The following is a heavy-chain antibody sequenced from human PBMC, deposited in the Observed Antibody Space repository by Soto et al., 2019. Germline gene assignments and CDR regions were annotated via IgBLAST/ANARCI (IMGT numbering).Heavy chain of an antibody. CDR3: AKDPPSSYNFWSGLDP. D-gene: IGHD3-3*01. Sequence: QVQLVQSGAEVKKPGSSVKVSCKASGGTFSSYAISWVRQAPGQGLEWMGGIIPILCTANYEQKLQGRVTITADESTSTAYMELSNLRTEDTAVYYGAKDPPSSYNFWSGLDPWGQGTLVTVSS. CDR1: GGTFSSYA. CDR2: IIPILCTA. J-gene: IGHJ5*02. V-gene: IGHV1-69*01.